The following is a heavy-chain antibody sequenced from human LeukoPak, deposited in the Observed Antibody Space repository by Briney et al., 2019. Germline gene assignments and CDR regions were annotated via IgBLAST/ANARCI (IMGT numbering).Heavy chain of an antibody. Sequence: ASVKVSCKASGFTFTGYYMYWVRQAPGQGLEWMGWISAYNGNTNYAQKLQGRVTMTTDTSTSTAYMELRSLRSDDTAVYYCARISVNYYDSSGYFDYWGQGTLVTVSS. CDR2: ISAYNGNT. CDR1: GFTFTGYY. J-gene: IGHJ4*02. V-gene: IGHV1-18*04. CDR3: ARISVNYYDSSGYFDY. D-gene: IGHD3-22*01.